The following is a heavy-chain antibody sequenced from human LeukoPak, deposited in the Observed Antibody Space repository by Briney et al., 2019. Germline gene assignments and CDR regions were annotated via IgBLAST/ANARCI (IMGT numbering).Heavy chain of an antibody. Sequence: ASVKVSCKASGYTFTSYGISWVRQAPGQGLEWMGWISAYNGNTNYAQKLQGRVTMTTDTSTSTAYMELRSLRSDDTAVYYCARDTREGSGWSYYYYYGMDVWGQGTTVTVSS. CDR3: ARDTREGSGWSYYYYYGMDV. J-gene: IGHJ6*02. CDR1: GYTFTSYG. CDR2: ISAYNGNT. V-gene: IGHV1-18*01. D-gene: IGHD6-19*01.